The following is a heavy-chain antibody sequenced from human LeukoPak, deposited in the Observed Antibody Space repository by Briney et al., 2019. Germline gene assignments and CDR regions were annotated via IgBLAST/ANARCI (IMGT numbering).Heavy chain of an antibody. CDR1: GYSFTSYW. CDR2: IYPGDSDT. D-gene: IGHD2-2*01. Sequence: GESLNISCKGSGYSFTSYWIGWVRQMPGKGLEWMGIIYPGDSDTRYSPSFQGQVTISADKSISTAYLQWSSLKASDTAMYYCARAPSGVYCSTTTCYGDYFDYWGQGTLVTVSS. V-gene: IGHV5-51*01. J-gene: IGHJ4*02. CDR3: ARAPSGVYCSTTTCYGDYFDY.